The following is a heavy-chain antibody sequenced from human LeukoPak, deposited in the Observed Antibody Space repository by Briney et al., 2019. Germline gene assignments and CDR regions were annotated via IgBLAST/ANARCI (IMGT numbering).Heavy chain of an antibody. D-gene: IGHD2-2*02. CDR1: GFTFSSYW. Sequence: GSLRLSCPASGFTFSSYWMSWVRQAPGKGLEWVANIKQDGSEKYYVDSVKGRFTISRDNAKNSLYLQMNSLRAEDTAVYYCTRVGYCSSTTCYTGDGFDYWGQGTLVTVSS. CDR2: IKQDGSEK. CDR3: TRVGYCSSTTCYTGDGFDY. V-gene: IGHV3-7*01. J-gene: IGHJ4*02.